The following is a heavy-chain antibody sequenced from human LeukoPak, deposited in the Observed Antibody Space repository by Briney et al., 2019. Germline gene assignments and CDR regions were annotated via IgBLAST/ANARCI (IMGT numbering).Heavy chain of an antibody. V-gene: IGHV1-46*01. CDR1: GYTFTSYY. Sequence: SVKVSCKASGYTFTSYYMHWVRQAPGQGLEWMGIINPSGGSTSYAQKFQGRVTMTRDMSTSTVYMELSSLRSEDTPVYYCARRGRDGYNFHYWGQGTLVTVSS. CDR2: INPSGGST. CDR3: ARRGRDGYNFHY. J-gene: IGHJ4*02. D-gene: IGHD5-24*01.